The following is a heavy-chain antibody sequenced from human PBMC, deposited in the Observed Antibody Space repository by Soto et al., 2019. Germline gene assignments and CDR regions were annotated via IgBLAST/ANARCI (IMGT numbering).Heavy chain of an antibody. CDR3: AREGDSSGYYGAFDY. Sequence: QLQLQESGSGLVKPSQTLSLTCAVSGGSISSGGYSWSWIRQPPGKGLEWIGYIYHSGSTYYNPSLKSRVTISVDRSKNQFSLKLSSVTAADTAVYYCAREGDSSGYYGAFDYWGQGTLVTVSS. V-gene: IGHV4-30-2*01. J-gene: IGHJ4*02. CDR1: GGSISSGGYS. D-gene: IGHD3-22*01. CDR2: IYHSGST.